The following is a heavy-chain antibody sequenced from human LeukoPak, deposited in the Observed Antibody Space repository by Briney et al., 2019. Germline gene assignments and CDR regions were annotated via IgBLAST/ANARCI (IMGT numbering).Heavy chain of an antibody. Sequence: ASVKVSCKATGDSLTSYDINWVRQATGQGLEWMGWMNPSSGTTGYAQKFQGRVTMTRDTSVNTAYMELSSLGSDDTAVYYCTGRGWMVREDIYYFMDVWGKGTTVTVSS. V-gene: IGHV1-8*01. CDR1: GDSLTSYD. J-gene: IGHJ6*03. D-gene: IGHD3-10*01. CDR2: MNPSSGTT. CDR3: TGRGWMVREDIYYFMDV.